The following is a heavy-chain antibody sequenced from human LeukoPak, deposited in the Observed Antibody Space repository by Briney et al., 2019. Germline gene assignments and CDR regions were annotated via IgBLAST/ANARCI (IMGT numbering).Heavy chain of an antibody. CDR2: INSDGSST. Sequence: SGGSLRLSCAASGLTLNSYWMHWVRQAPGKGLVWVSRINSDGSSTSYADSVKGRFTISRDNAKNTLYLQMNSLRAEDTAVYYCAREVGATKGFDYWGQGTLVTVSS. J-gene: IGHJ4*02. D-gene: IGHD1-26*01. V-gene: IGHV3-74*01. CDR1: GLTLNSYW. CDR3: AREVGATKGFDY.